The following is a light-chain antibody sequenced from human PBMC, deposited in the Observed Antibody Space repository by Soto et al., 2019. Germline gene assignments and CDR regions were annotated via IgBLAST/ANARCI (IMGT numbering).Light chain of an antibody. CDR3: AAWDDSLSGPNWI. CDR2: TSD. Sequence: QSVLTQPPSASGTPGQRVTISCSGSSSNIGTNYIYWYQHLPGVAPKLLIYTSDQRPSGVPGRFSGSKSGTSASLAISGLRSEDEADYYCAAWDDSLSGPNWIFGGGTKVTVL. V-gene: IGLV1-47*01. CDR1: SSNIGTNY. J-gene: IGLJ3*02.